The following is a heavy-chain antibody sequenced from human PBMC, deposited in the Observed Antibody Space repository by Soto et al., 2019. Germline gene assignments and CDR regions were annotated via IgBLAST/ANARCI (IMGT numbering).Heavy chain of an antibody. CDR1: GFTFSSYS. CDR3: AGNSGYSSSWYVLGY. J-gene: IGHJ4*02. Sequence: RGSLRLSCAASGFTFSSYSMNWVRQAPGKGLEWVSYISSSSSTIYYADSVKGRFTISRDNAKNSLYLQMNSLRDEDTAVYYCAGNSGYSSSWYVLGYWGQGTLVTVSS. D-gene: IGHD6-13*01. CDR2: ISSSSSTI. V-gene: IGHV3-48*02.